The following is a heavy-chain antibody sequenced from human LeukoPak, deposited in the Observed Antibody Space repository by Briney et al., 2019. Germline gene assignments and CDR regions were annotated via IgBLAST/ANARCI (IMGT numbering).Heavy chain of an antibody. CDR3: ASGREYCSGGSCYSSDDAFDI. CDR2: INPNSGGT. D-gene: IGHD2-15*01. Sequence: GASVKVSCKASGYTFTGYYMHWVRQAPGQGLEWMGWINPNSGGTNYAQKFQGRVTMTRDTSISTAYMELSGQRSDDTAVYYCASGREYCSGGSCYSSDDAFDIWGQGTMVTVSS. V-gene: IGHV1-2*02. CDR1: GYTFTGYY. J-gene: IGHJ3*02.